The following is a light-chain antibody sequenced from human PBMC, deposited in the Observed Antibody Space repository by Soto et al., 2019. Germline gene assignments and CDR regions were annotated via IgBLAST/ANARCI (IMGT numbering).Light chain of an antibody. CDR1: QSVSNN. CDR3: QQYNDWPLT. J-gene: IGKJ1*01. Sequence: EIVLTQSPGTLSLSRGERATLSCRASQSVSNNYLAWYQQKPGQAPRLLIYGAFTRATGIPARFSGTGSGTEFTLTISSLQSEDLALYYCQQYNDWPLTFGQGTKVDIK. CDR2: GAF. V-gene: IGKV3-15*01.